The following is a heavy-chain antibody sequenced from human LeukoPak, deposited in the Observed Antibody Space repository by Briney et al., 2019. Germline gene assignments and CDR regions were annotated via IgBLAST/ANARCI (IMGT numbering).Heavy chain of an antibody. CDR2: ISGSGRSI. CDR3: AKGGHYYDSFYYFDY. J-gene: IGHJ4*02. CDR1: GFTFNNFV. V-gene: IGHV3-23*01. Sequence: GGSLRLSCAASGFTFNNFVMTWVRQAPGKGLEWVSGISGSGRSIYYTDSVKGRLTISRDNSKNTLYLQTTSLRAEDTAVYYCAKGGHYYDSFYYFDYWGQGTLVTVSS. D-gene: IGHD3-22*01.